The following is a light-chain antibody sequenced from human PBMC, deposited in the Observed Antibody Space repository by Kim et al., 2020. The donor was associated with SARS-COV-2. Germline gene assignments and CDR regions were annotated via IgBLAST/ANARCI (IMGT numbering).Light chain of an antibody. J-gene: IGLJ3*02. CDR1: NVGSKS. CDR3: QVWDSDSDHWV. Sequence: APGKAARITCGGNNVGSKSVHWCQQKPGQAPVLVICSDSDRPSGIPERFSGSNSANTATLTISRVEAGDEADYYCQVWDSDSDHWVFGGGTQLTVL. V-gene: IGLV3-21*04. CDR2: SDS.